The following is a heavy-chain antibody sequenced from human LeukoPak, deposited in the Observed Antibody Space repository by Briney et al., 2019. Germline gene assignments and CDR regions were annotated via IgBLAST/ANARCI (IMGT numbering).Heavy chain of an antibody. CDR3: ARLYSSGWPLEPMDV. J-gene: IGHJ6*02. CDR2: ISAYNGAT. CDR1: GYTFTSYA. D-gene: IGHD6-19*01. Sequence: ASVKVSCSASGYTFTSYAISWVRQAHGQGLEYMGWISAYNGATNYEQKFQGRVTLTTDSSTRTAYMELRSLTSDDTAVYYCARLYSSGWPLEPMDVWGQGTTVTVSS. V-gene: IGHV1-18*01.